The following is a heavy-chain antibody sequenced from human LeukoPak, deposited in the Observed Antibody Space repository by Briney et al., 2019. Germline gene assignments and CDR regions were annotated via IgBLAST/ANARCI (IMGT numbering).Heavy chain of an antibody. D-gene: IGHD6-25*01. CDR1: GFTFSNYA. CDR3: ARDGTPIHGSGWVYMDV. V-gene: IGHV3-64*01. CDR2: ISSNGIST. J-gene: IGHJ6*04. Sequence: GGSLRLSCAASGFTFSNYAIHWVRQAPGKGLEFVSSISSNGISTYYGNSVEGRFTISRDNAKNSLYLQMNSLRAEDTAVYYCARDGTPIHGSGWVYMDVWGKGTTVTISS.